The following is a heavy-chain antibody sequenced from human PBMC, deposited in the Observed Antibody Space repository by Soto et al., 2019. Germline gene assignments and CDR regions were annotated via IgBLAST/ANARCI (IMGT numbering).Heavy chain of an antibody. Sequence: QVQLVQSGAEVKKPGSSVKVSCKASGGTFSSYAISWVRQAPGQGLEWMGGIIPIFGTANYAQKFQGRVTITADESTSTAYMELSSLRSEDTAVYYCARGGLGYCISTSCYQGWFDTWGQGTLVTVSS. CDR2: IIPIFGTA. D-gene: IGHD2-2*01. J-gene: IGHJ5*02. CDR1: GGTFSSYA. V-gene: IGHV1-69*12. CDR3: ARGGLGYCISTSCYQGWFDT.